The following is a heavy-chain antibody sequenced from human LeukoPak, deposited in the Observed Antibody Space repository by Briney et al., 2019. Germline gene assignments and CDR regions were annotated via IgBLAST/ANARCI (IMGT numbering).Heavy chain of an antibody. CDR2: ISTYNGNT. CDR3: AIRTGTYPYYFDY. J-gene: IGHJ4*02. CDR1: GYTFTSFG. Sequence: GASVKVSCKASGYTFTSFGHSWVRQAPGQGPEWMGWISTYNGNTNYAQKLQGRVTMTRDTSTSTAYMELRSLRSDDTAAYYCAIRTGTYPYYFDYWGQGTLVTVSS. D-gene: IGHD1-26*01. V-gene: IGHV1-18*01.